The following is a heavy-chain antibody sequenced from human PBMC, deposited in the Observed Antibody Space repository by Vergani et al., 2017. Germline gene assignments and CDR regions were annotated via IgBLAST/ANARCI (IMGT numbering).Heavy chain of an antibody. CDR1: GGSFSGYY. Sequence: QVQLQQWGAGLLKPSETLSLTCAVYGGSFSGYYWSWIRQPTGKGLEWIGEINHSGSTNYNPSLKSRVTISVDTSKNQFSLKLSSVTAADTAVYYCARGQVVAGPSGHFDLWGRGTLVTVSS. J-gene: IGHJ2*01. CDR2: INHSGST. CDR3: ARGQVVAGPSGHFDL. D-gene: IGHD6-19*01. V-gene: IGHV4-34*01.